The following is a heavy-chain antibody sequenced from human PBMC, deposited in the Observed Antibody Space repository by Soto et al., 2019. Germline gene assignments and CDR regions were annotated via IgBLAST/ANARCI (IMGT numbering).Heavy chain of an antibody. V-gene: IGHV3-23*01. CDR2: ISGSGGST. CDR3: AKDQLGYCSSTSCRPDGAFDI. CDR1: GFTFSSYA. D-gene: IGHD2-2*01. J-gene: IGHJ3*02. Sequence: GGSLSLSCAASGFTFSSYAMSWVRQAPGKGLEWVSAISGSGGSTYYADSVKGRFTISRDNSKNTLYLQMNSLRAEDTAVYYCAKDQLGYCSSTSCRPDGAFDIWGQGTMVTVSS.